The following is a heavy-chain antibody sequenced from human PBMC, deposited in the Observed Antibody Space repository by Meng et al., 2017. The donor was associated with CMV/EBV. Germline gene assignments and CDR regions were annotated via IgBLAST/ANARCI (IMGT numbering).Heavy chain of an antibody. D-gene: IGHD6-19*01. Sequence: SVDSLSLPYYYWSWIRQPPGKGLEWICYITYSGITTYNPSLNSRVTISIDKSKSQFSLSLYSLTAADTALYYCARHWAGSSFDSWGQGTLVTVSS. CDR1: VDSLSLPYYY. V-gene: IGHV4-61*07. J-gene: IGHJ4*02. CDR3: ARHWAGSSFDS. CDR2: ITYSGIT.